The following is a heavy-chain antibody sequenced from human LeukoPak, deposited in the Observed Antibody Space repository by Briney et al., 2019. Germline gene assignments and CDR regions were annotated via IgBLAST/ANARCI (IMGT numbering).Heavy chain of an antibody. CDR3: ARVELGMVDY. J-gene: IGHJ4*02. CDR1: GYTFTSYD. V-gene: IGHV1-8*01. D-gene: IGHD7-27*01. CDR2: MNPNSGNT. Sequence: ASVKVSCKASGYTFTSYDINWVRQPTGRGLAWMGWMNPNSGNTRYAQKFQGIVTMTRNTSISTAYMELSSLRSGDRAVYYCARVELGMVDYWGQGTLVTVSA.